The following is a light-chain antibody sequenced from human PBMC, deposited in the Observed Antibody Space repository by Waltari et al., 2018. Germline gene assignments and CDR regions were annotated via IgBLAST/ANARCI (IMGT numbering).Light chain of an antibody. CDR2: DVT. J-gene: IGLJ3*02. CDR1: SSDVGCYNY. Sequence: QSALTQPRSVSGSPGPSVPIPCTGTSSDVGCYNYVSWYQQHPGQAPKLIIYDVTERPSGVPDRFSGSKSGNTASLTISGLQADDEGDYHCCSYAGTSWVFGGGTKLTVL. V-gene: IGLV2-11*01. CDR3: CSYAGTSWV.